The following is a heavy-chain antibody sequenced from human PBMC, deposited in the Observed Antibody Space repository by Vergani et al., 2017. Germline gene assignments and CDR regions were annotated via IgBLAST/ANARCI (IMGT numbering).Heavy chain of an antibody. V-gene: IGHV3-30-3*01. CDR2: ISYDGSNK. CDR3: ARAEYYYDSSGYSNRYYYMDV. J-gene: IGHJ6*03. CDR1: GFTFSSYA. Sequence: QVQLVESGGGVVQPGRSLRLSCAASGFTFSSYAMHWVRQAPGKGLEGVAVISYDGSNKYYADSVKGRFTISRDNSKNTLYLQMNSLRAEDTAVYYCARAEYYYDSSGYSNRYYYMDVWGKGTTVTVSS. D-gene: IGHD3-22*01.